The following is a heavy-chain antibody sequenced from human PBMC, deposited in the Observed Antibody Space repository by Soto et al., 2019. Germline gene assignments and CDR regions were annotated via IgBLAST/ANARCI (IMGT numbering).Heavy chain of an antibody. CDR2: ISSSSSTI. Sequence: GGSLRLSCAASGFTFSSYSMNWVRQAPGKGLEWVSYISSSSSTIYYADSVKGRFTISRDNAKNSLYLQMNSLRDEDTAVYYCARDPKYYGSGSYQERGGWFDPWGQGTLVTVSS. CDR1: GFTFSSYS. D-gene: IGHD3-10*01. V-gene: IGHV3-48*02. CDR3: ARDPKYYGSGSYQERGGWFDP. J-gene: IGHJ5*02.